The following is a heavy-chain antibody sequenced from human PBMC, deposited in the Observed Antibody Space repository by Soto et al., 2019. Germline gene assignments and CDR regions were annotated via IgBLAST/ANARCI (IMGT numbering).Heavy chain of an antibody. CDR1: GDSVSSTSAG. CDR2: TYYRSKWYS. D-gene: IGHD6-19*01. Sequence: SPTLSLTCAISGDSVSSTSAGWICIRQSPSRGLEWLGRTYYRSKWYSDYAVSVKSRITINPDTSKNQFSLQLNSVTPEDTAVYYCARGSYYSGWVWGQGTLVTVS. CDR3: ARGSYYSGWV. J-gene: IGHJ4*02. V-gene: IGHV6-1*01.